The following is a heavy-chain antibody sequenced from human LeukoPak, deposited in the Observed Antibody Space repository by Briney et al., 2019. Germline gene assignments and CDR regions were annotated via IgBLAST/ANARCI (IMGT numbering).Heavy chain of an antibody. D-gene: IGHD6-13*01. CDR3: ARGSSSWYASGPYNWFDP. V-gene: IGHV3-30-3*01. Sequence: GGSLRLSCAASGFTFSSYAMHWVRQAPGKGLEWVAVISYDGSNKYYADSVKGRFTISRDNSKNTLYLQMNSLRAEDTAVYYCARGSSSWYASGPYNWFDPWGQGTLVTVSS. CDR1: GFTFSSYA. CDR2: ISYDGSNK. J-gene: IGHJ5*02.